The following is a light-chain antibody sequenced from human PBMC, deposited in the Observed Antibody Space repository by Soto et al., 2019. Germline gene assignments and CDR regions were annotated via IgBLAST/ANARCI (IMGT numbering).Light chain of an antibody. V-gene: IGKV3-15*01. CDR2: GSS. CDR1: QSVSNN. CDR3: QQHNNWRPIT. J-gene: IGKJ5*01. Sequence: EILLTQSPATLSVSPGERVTLSCRASQSVSNNLVWYQQKPGQATRLLMYGSSIRAHGIPARFSGSGSGTEFTLTLRSMQSEDFAFYYCQQHNNWRPITFGQGTRLEI.